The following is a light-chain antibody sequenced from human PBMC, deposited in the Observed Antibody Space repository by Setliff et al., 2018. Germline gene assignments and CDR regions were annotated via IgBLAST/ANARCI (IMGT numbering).Light chain of an antibody. V-gene: IGLV2-23*02. J-gene: IGLJ1*01. CDR1: NSDVGSYNH. Sequence: QSALTQPASVSGFLGQSITISCTGTNSDVGSYNHFSWYQQHPGKAPKLMIYEVTMRPSGISNRFSGSKSGNAASLTISGLQAEDEAEYYCSSYVGSSTPHVFGTGTKGT. CDR2: EVT. CDR3: SSYVGSSTPHV.